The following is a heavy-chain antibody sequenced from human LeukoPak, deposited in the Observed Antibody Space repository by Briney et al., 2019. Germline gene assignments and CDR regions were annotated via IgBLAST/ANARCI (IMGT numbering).Heavy chain of an antibody. V-gene: IGHV4-59*08. J-gene: IGHJ4*02. CDR2: IYYSGST. CDR1: GGSISSYY. D-gene: IGHD3-3*01. Sequence: PSETLSLTCTVSGGSISSYYWSWIRQPPGKGLEGVGYIYYSGSTSYNPSLTSRVTISVDTSKNQFPLKLSSVTAADTAVYYCARHPEGMYYDFWSGPQYYFDYWGQGTLVTVSS. CDR3: ARHPEGMYYDFWSGPQYYFDY.